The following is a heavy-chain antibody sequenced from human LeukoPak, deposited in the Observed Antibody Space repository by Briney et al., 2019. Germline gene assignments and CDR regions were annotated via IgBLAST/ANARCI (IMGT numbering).Heavy chain of an antibody. D-gene: IGHD3-22*01. CDR1: GFTFSSYW. Sequence: PGGSLRLSCAASGFTFSSYWMSWVRQAPGKGLEWVANIKQDGSEKYYVDSVKGRFTISRDNAKNSLYLQMNSLRAEDTAVYYCAKSYYYDSSGYYYERVPDWYFDLWGRGTLVTVSS. J-gene: IGHJ2*01. CDR3: AKSYYYDSSGYYYERVPDWYFDL. V-gene: IGHV3-7*01. CDR2: IKQDGSEK.